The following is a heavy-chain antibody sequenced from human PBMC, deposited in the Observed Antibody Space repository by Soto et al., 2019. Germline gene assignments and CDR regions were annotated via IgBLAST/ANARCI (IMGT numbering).Heavy chain of an antibody. Sequence: PSETLSLTCTVSGGSISSSSYYWGWIRQPPGKGLEWIGSIYYSGSTYYNPSLKSRVTISVDTSKNQFSLKLSSVTAADTAVYYCARRVVGYSYGPLHFDYWGQGTLVTVSS. V-gene: IGHV4-39*01. CDR1: GGSISSSSYY. CDR2: IYYSGST. D-gene: IGHD5-18*01. CDR3: ARRVVGYSYGPLHFDY. J-gene: IGHJ4*02.